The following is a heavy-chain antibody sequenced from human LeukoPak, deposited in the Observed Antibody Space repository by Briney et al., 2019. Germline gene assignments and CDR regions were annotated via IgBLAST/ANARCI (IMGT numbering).Heavy chain of an antibody. CDR2: INPSGGST. CDR1: GYTFTSYY. CDR3: ARDDWTYYDFWSGYYPRDY. V-gene: IGHV1-46*01. Sequence: ASVKVSCKASGYTFTSYYMHWVRQAPGQVLEWMGIINPSGGSTSYAQKFQGRVTMTRDTSTSTVYMELSSLRSEDTAVYYCARDDWTYYDFWSGYYPRDYWGQGTLVTVSS. J-gene: IGHJ4*02. D-gene: IGHD3-3*01.